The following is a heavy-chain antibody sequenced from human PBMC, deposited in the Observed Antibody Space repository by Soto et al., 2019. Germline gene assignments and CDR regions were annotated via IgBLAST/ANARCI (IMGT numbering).Heavy chain of an antibody. CDR3: AREYYYDSSGYPRGYYFDY. J-gene: IGHJ4*02. D-gene: IGHD3-22*01. V-gene: IGHV1-18*01. Sequence: ASVKVSCKASGYTFTSYGISWVRQAPGQGLEWMGWISAYNGNTNYAQKLQGRVTMTTDTSTSTAYMELRSLRSDDTAVYYCAREYYYDSSGYPRGYYFDYWGQGTLVTVSS. CDR2: ISAYNGNT. CDR1: GYTFTSYG.